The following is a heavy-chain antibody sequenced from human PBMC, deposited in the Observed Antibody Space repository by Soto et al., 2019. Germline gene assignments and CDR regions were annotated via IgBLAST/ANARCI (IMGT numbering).Heavy chain of an antibody. CDR2: INHSGST. D-gene: IGHD2-21*02. CDR1: GGSFSGYY. J-gene: IGHJ5*02. Sequence: QVQLQQWGAGLLKPSETLSLTCAVYGGSFSGYYWSWIRKPPGKGLEWIGEINHSGSTNYSPSLKSRVTISLDTSKNQFSLKLSSVTAADTAVYYCARVMRIVVVTAIPNWFAPWGQGTLVTVSS. V-gene: IGHV4-34*01. CDR3: ARVMRIVVVTAIPNWFAP.